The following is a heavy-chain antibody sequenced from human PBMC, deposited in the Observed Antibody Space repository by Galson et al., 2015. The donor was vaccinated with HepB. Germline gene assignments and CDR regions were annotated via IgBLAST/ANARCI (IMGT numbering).Heavy chain of an antibody. Sequence: SLRLSCAASGFTFNNYWMHWVRQAPGKGLVWVSRINNDGSSTYHADSVKGRFTISRDNAKSTLYLQINSLRAEDTAVYYCTRDAGYSGCHFDYWGQGTLVTVSS. CDR2: INNDGSST. D-gene: IGHD5-12*01. CDR3: TRDAGYSGCHFDY. CDR1: GFTFNNYW. V-gene: IGHV3-74*01. J-gene: IGHJ4*02.